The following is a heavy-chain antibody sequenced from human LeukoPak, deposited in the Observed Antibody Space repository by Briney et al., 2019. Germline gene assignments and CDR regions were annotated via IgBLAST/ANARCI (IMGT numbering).Heavy chain of an antibody. CDR3: AREEYSYGYFDY. J-gene: IGHJ4*02. Sequence: ASVKVSCTASGYTFTGYYMHWVRQAPGQGLEWMGRINPNSGGTNYAQKFKGRVTMTRDTSISTAYMELSRLRSDDTAVYYCAREEYSYGYFDYWGQGTLVTVSS. CDR1: GYTFTGYY. CDR2: INPNSGGT. D-gene: IGHD5-18*01. V-gene: IGHV1-2*06.